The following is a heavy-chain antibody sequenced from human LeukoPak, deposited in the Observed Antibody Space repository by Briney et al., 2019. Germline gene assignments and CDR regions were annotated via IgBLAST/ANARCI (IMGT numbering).Heavy chain of an antibody. CDR1: GGSFSGYY. D-gene: IGHD2/OR15-2a*01. CDR2: INHSGST. J-gene: IGHJ4*02. Sequence: SETLSLTCAVYGGSFSGYYWSWIRQPPGKGLEWIGEINHSGSTNYNPSLKSRVTISVDTSKNQFSLKLSSVTAADTAVYYCARFYAATDPLYYFDYWGQGTLVTVSS. CDR3: ARFYAATDPLYYFDY. V-gene: IGHV4-34*01.